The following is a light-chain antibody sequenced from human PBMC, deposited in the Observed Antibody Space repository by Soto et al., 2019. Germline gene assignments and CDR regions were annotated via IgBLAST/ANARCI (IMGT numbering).Light chain of an antibody. CDR1: SSNIGTNP. CDR3: AVWDDSLNGRV. CDR2: NND. Sequence: QSALTQAHSASGTPGQEVTISCSGSSSNIGTNPVNWYQQLPGTAPEVLIYNNDQRPSGVPDRFSGSKSGTSASLAIGGLQSEDEADYYCAVWDDSLNGRVFGGATQLTVL. V-gene: IGLV1-44*01. J-gene: IGLJ3*02.